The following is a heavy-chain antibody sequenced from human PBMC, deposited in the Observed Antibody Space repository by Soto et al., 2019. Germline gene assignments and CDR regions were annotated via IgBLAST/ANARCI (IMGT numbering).Heavy chain of an antibody. J-gene: IGHJ3*02. V-gene: IGHV4-34*01. Sequence: QVQLQQWGAGLLKPSETLSLTCAVYGGSFSGYYWSWIRQPPGKGLEWIGEINHSGSTNYKPSLKSRVTISVDTSKNQFSLKLSSVTAADTAVYYCARDQVVAAASDAFDIWGKGTMVTVSS. CDR2: INHSGST. D-gene: IGHD2-15*01. CDR1: GGSFSGYY. CDR3: ARDQVVAAASDAFDI.